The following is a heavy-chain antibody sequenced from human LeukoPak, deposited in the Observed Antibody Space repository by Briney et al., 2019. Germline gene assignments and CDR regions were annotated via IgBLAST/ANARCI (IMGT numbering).Heavy chain of an antibody. CDR1: DYTLTNHY. CDR3: ARGPAAVHP. D-gene: IGHD6-13*01. CDR2: ILHTGST. V-gene: IGHV4-34*12. J-gene: IGHJ5*02. Sequence: SENLSLTCAVYDYTLTNHYWIWIRQPPGKGLEWIGEILHTGSTNYNPSFKGRVTISIDTSKNQFFLSLTSVTAADTAVYYCARGPAAVHPWGQGTLVTVSS.